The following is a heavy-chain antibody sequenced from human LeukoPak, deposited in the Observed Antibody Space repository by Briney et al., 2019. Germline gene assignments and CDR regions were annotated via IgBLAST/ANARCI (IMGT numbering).Heavy chain of an antibody. V-gene: IGHV4-30-2*01. CDR2: IYHSGRT. CDR1: GGSISSGGYS. Sequence: PSQTLSLTCAVSGGSISSGGYSWSWIRQPPGKGLEWIGYIYHSGRTYYNPSLNSRVTISVDGSNNQSSLQLSSVTAADTAVYYCARGVDSAKDYFDYWGQGTLVTVSS. J-gene: IGHJ4*02. D-gene: IGHD5-18*01. CDR3: ARGVDSAKDYFDY.